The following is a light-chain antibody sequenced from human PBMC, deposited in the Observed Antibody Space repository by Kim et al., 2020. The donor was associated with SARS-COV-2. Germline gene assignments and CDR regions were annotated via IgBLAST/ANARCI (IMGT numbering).Light chain of an antibody. CDR3: QQYNTYSRT. CDR1: QSISDW. Sequence: DIQMTQSPSTLSASVGDSVTITCRASQSISDWLAWYQQKAGKAPKLLIYDASSLESGVPSRFSGSGSGTEFTLTISSLQPDDFATYYCQQYNTYSRTFGQGTKVDIK. V-gene: IGKV1-5*01. CDR2: DAS. J-gene: IGKJ1*01.